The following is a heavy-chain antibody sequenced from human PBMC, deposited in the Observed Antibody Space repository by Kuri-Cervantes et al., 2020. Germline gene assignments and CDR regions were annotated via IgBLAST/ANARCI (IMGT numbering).Heavy chain of an antibody. V-gene: IGHV3-23*01. CDR1: GFTFSSYW. Sequence: GESLKISCAASGFTFSSYWMHWVRQAPGKGLEWVSAISGSGGSTSYADSVKGRFTISRDNSKNTLYLQMNSLRVEDTAVYYCAKDPGDSNYYFDYWGQGTLVTVSS. CDR2: ISGSGGST. CDR3: AKDPGDSNYYFDY. J-gene: IGHJ4*02. D-gene: IGHD3-22*01.